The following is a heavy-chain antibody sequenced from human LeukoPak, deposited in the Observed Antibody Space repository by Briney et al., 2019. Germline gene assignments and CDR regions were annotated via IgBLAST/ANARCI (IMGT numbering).Heavy chain of an antibody. CDR3: ASVGIAVAGSYWYFDL. CDR2: VYSGGST. J-gene: IGHJ2*01. CDR1: GFTVSSNY. D-gene: IGHD6-19*01. Sequence: PGGSLRLSCAASGFTVSSNYMSWVRHAPGKGLEWVSVVYSGGSTYYADSVKGRFTISRDNSKNTLYLQMNSLRAEDTAVYYCASVGIAVAGSYWYFDLWGRGTLVTVSS. V-gene: IGHV3-53*01.